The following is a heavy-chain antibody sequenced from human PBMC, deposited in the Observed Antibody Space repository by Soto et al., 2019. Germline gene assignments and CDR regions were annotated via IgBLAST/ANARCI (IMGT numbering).Heavy chain of an antibody. V-gene: IGHV3-30*18. CDR2: ISYDGSNK. Sequence: PGGSLRLSCAASGFTFSSYGMHWVRLAPGRGLEWVAVISYDGSNKYYADSVKGRFTISRDNSKNTLYLQMNSLRAEDTAVYYCAKDSTYYYGSGVGHEDYYYYGMDVWGQGTTVTVSS. CDR1: GFTFSSYG. J-gene: IGHJ6*02. CDR3: AKDSTYYYGSGVGHEDYYYYGMDV. D-gene: IGHD3-10*01.